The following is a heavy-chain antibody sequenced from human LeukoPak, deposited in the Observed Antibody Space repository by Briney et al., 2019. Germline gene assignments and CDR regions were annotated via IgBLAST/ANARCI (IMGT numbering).Heavy chain of an antibody. V-gene: IGHV4-59*01. J-gene: IGHJ4*02. CDR3: ARDRHYYDSSGYYAGFDY. CDR2: IYYSGST. Sequence: SETLSLTCTVSGGSISSYYWSWIRQPPGKGLEWIGYIYYSGSTNYNPSLKSRVTILVDTSKSQFSLKLSSVTAADTAVYYCARDRHYYDSSGYYAGFDYWGQGTLVTVSS. D-gene: IGHD3-22*01. CDR1: GGSISSYY.